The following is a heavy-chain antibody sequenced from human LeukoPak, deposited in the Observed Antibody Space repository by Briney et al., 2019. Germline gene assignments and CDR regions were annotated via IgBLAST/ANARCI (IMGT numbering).Heavy chain of an antibody. CDR2: IYTSGST. V-gene: IGHV4-4*07. CDR1: GGPISSYY. D-gene: IGHD2-2*02. Sequence: SETLSLTCTVSGGPISSYYWSWIRQPAGKGLEWIGRIYTSGSTNYNPSLKSRVTMSVDTSKNQFSLKLSSVTAADTAVYYCARVEYCSSTSCYTGGAFDIWGQGTMVTVSS. CDR3: ARVEYCSSTSCYTGGAFDI. J-gene: IGHJ3*02.